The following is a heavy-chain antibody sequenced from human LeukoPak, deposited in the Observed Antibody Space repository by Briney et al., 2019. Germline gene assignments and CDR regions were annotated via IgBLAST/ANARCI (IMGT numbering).Heavy chain of an antibody. CDR1: GFTFSTYA. CDR3: ATVYNNDIDY. J-gene: IGHJ4*02. Sequence: PGGSLRLSCAASGFTFSTYAMTWVRQAPGKGLEWVSRIGSSDAGTYYADSVKGRFIISRDNSKNTLYLQKNSLRAEDTAAYYCATVYNNDIDYWGQGTLVTVSS. V-gene: IGHV3-23*01. CDR2: IGSSDAGT. D-gene: IGHD1-1*01.